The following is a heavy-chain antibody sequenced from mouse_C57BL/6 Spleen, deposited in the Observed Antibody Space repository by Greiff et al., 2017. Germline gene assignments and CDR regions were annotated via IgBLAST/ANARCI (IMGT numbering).Heavy chain of an antibody. D-gene: IGHD2-4*01. Sequence: QVQLQQSGAELVQPGASVKFSCKASGYTFTDYYINWVQQRPGQGLEWIGKIGPGSGSTYYNEKFKGKATLTADNSYSTAYMQLSSLTSEGAAVYVCARSRRGDYGGFDYWGQGTTLTVSS. J-gene: IGHJ2*01. V-gene: IGHV1-77*01. CDR2: IGPGSGST. CDR1: GYTFTDYY. CDR3: ARSRRGDYGGFDY.